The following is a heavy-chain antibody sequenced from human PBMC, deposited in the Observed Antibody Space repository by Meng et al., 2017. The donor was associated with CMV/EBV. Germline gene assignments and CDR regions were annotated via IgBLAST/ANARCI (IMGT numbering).Heavy chain of an antibody. CDR1: GYTFTSYG. CDR3: ARARSNVYYYDSSGGRDALDI. CDR2: ISAYNGNT. D-gene: IGHD3-22*01. V-gene: IGHV1-18*01. J-gene: IGHJ3*02. Sequence: ASVKVSCKASGYTFTSYGISWVRQAPGQGLEWMGWISAYNGNTNYAQKLQGRVTMTTDTSTSTAYMELRSLRSDDTAVYYCARARSNVYYYDSSGGRDALDIWGQGTMVTVSS.